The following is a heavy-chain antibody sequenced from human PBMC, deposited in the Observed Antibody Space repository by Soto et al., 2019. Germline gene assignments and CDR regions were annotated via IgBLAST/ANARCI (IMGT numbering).Heavy chain of an antibody. V-gene: IGHV3-15*01. CDR2: IKSKTDDGTI. D-gene: IGHD3-22*01. CDR1: GIDFSNAW. J-gene: IGHJ5*02. Sequence: PVGSLRLSCAASGIDFSNAWMNWVRQAPGKGLEWIGRIKSKTDDGTIDYVAPVKGRFTISRDDSRNTLFLQMNSLKTEDTAVYYCTTGGDYYSSTTWFGPWGQGALVTVSS. CDR3: TTGGDYYSSTTWFGP.